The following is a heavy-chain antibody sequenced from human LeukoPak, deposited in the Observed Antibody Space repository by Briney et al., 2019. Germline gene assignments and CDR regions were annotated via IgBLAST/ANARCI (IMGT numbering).Heavy chain of an antibody. Sequence: PSETLSLTCSVSGGSISSSSFYWGWIRQPPGKGLEWIGSIYYRGNIYYNPSLKSRLTMSVDTSKNQFSLSLKSVTAADTAVYYCARGFDPWGQGTLVTVSS. CDR2: IYYRGNI. CDR1: GGSISSSSFY. V-gene: IGHV4-39*01. J-gene: IGHJ5*02. CDR3: ARGFDP.